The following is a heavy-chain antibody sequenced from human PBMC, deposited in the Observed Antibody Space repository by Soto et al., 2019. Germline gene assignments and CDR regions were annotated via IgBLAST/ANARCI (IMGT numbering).Heavy chain of an antibody. CDR2: IYYSGST. CDR3: ATQRPNYDFWSGYSSPLDV. D-gene: IGHD3-3*01. Sequence: SETLSLTCTVSGGSISSSSYYWGWIRQPPGKGLEWIGSIYYSGSTYYNPSLKSRVTISVDTSKNQFSLKLSSVTAADTAVYYCATQRPNYDFWSGYSSPLDVWGQGTTVTVSS. V-gene: IGHV4-39*01. CDR1: GGSISSSSYY. J-gene: IGHJ6*02.